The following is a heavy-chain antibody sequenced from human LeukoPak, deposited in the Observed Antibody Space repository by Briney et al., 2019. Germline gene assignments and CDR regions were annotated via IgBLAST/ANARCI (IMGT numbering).Heavy chain of an antibody. D-gene: IGHD2-2*01. CDR1: GFTFSTYS. J-gene: IGHJ4*02. V-gene: IGHV3-30-3*02. Sequence: GGSLRLSCAASGFTFSTYSMHWVRQAPGKGLEWVAVISYDVGNKYYADSVKGRFTISRDNSKNTLYLQMNSLRAEDTAVYYCAKDIVVVPAAIKERQFDYWGQGTLVTVSS. CDR3: AKDIVVVPAAIKERQFDY. CDR2: ISYDVGNK.